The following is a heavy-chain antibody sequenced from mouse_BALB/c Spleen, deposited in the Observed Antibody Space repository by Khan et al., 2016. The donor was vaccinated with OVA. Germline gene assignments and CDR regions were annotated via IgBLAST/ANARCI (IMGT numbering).Heavy chain of an antibody. D-gene: IGHD1-1*01. J-gene: IGHJ2*01. Sequence: EVQLQQSGPELAKPGASVKIPCKASGCTFIDYNMDWVKQSHGKSLEWIGDINPNNGGTFYNQKFKGKAILTVDKSSNTAYMELRSLTSEDAAVYYCARTGYGSLGYWGQGTTLTVSS. V-gene: IGHV1-18*01. CDR1: GCTFIDYN. CDR2: INPNNGGT. CDR3: ARTGYGSLGY.